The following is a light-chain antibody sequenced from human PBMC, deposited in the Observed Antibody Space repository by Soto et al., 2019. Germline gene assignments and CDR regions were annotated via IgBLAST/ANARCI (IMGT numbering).Light chain of an antibody. CDR1: SNDVGGYKY. V-gene: IGLV2-14*01. CDR2: EVS. J-gene: IGLJ3*02. Sequence: QSALTQPASVSGSPGQSITISCTGTSNDVGGYKYVSWYQQHPGKAPKLVIYEVSYRPSGVSNRFSGSKPGNTASLTISGLQAEDEADYYCSSYTSSSSLAFGGGTKLTVL. CDR3: SSYTSSSSLA.